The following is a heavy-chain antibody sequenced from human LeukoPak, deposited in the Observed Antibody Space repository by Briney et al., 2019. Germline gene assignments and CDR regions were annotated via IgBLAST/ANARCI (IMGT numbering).Heavy chain of an antibody. J-gene: IGHJ6*04. CDR1: GFTFSSYE. CDR2: ISSSGSTI. CDR3: AELGITMIGGV. Sequence: LAGGSLRFSCAASGFTFSSYEMNWVRQAPGKELEWVSYISSSGSTIYYADSVKGRFTISRDNAKNSLYLQMNSLRAEDTAVYYCAELGITMIGGVWGKGTTVTISS. V-gene: IGHV3-48*03. D-gene: IGHD3-10*02.